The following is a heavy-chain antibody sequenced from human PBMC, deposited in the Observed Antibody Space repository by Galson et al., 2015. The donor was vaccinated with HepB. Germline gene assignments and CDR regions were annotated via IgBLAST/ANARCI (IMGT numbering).Heavy chain of an antibody. V-gene: IGHV3-48*02. J-gene: IGHJ4*02. CDR3: ARGRVMYSGNYLD. Sequence: SLRLSCAASGFTFSSYSMNWVRQAPGKGLELISHISSSSSAVYYADSVKGRFTISRDNAKNSLYLQMNSLRDADTAVYYCARGRVMYSGNYLDWGQGTLVTVSS. CDR2: ISSSSSAV. D-gene: IGHD1-26*01. CDR1: GFTFSSYS.